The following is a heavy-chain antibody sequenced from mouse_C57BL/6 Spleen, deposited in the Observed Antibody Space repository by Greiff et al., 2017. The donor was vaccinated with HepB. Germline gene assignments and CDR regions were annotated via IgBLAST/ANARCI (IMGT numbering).Heavy chain of an antibody. J-gene: IGHJ1*03. V-gene: IGHV10-1*01. CDR2: IRSKSNNYAT. Sequence: GGGLVQPKGSLKLSCAASGFSFNTYAMNWVRQAPGKGLEWVARIRSKSNNYATYYADSVKDRFTISRDDSESMLYLQMNNLKTEDTAMYYCVRHGWLLPYFDVWGTGTTVTVSS. CDR1: GFSFNTYA. D-gene: IGHD2-3*01. CDR3: VRHGWLLPYFDV.